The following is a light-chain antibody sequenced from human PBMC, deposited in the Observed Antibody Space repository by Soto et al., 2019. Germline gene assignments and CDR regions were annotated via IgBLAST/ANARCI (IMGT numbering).Light chain of an antibody. CDR1: QSVNIY. V-gene: IGKV3-20*01. CDR2: DAS. CDR3: HQYGSSPGT. J-gene: IGKJ1*01. Sequence: EIVLTQSPATLSLSPGERATLSCWASQSVNIYLFCYQHKPVQATSLLMYDASKRANGIPARLSGSGSATDFTLTISRLEPEDFAVYYCHQYGSSPGTFGQGTKVDI.